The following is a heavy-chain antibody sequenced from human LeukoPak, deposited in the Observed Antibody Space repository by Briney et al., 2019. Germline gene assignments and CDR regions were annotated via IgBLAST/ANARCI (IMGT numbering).Heavy chain of an antibody. D-gene: IGHD2-2*01. Sequence: GGSLRLSCAASGFTFNTYSMNWVRQAPGKGLEWVSSISTSSSYIYYADPVKGRFTISRDNAKNSLYLQMNSLRAEDTAVYYCARGIYCGTTSCYSFDYWGQGTLVTVSS. CDR3: ARGIYCGTTSCYSFDY. CDR1: GFTFNTYS. J-gene: IGHJ4*02. CDR2: ISTSSSYI. V-gene: IGHV3-21*01.